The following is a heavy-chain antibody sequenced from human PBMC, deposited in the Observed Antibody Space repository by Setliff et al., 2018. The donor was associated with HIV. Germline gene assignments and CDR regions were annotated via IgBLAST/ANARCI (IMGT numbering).Heavy chain of an antibody. CDR2: IGQDGSEK. D-gene: IGHD6-19*01. V-gene: IGHV3-7*01. CDR1: RFDFNNYW. Sequence: PGGSLRLSCAASRFDFNNYWMCWVRQAPGKGLEWVANIGQDGSEKNYVDSVKGRCTISRDNAKNSLYLQMNSLRAEGTAVYYCARDHADSSGWYGWHYYYYGMDVWGQGTTVTVSS. CDR3: ARDHADSSGWYGWHYYYYGMDV. J-gene: IGHJ6*02.